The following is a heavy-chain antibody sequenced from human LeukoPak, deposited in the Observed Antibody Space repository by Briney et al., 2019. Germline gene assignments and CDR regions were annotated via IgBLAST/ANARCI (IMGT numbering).Heavy chain of an antibody. Sequence: GGSLRLSCAASGFTFSSYWMSSVRQAPGKGLGWVANIKQEESEKYYVDSVKGRFTISRDHAKNSLYLQMHSLRATDTSVSYCAREGIAVADSWGQGTLVTVSS. CDR2: IKQEESEK. CDR1: GFTFSSYW. D-gene: IGHD6-19*01. V-gene: IGHV3-7*01. J-gene: IGHJ4*02. CDR3: AREGIAVADS.